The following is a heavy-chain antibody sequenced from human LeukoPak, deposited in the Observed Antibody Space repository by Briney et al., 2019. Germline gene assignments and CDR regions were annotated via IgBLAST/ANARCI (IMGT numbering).Heavy chain of an antibody. J-gene: IGHJ6*03. CDR1: GFTFSSYE. CDR3: ARTLLWIGDEYYYYMDV. CDR2: ISSSGSTI. D-gene: IGHD3-10*01. Sequence: PGGSLRLSCAASGFTFSSYEMNWVRQAPGKGLEWISYISSSGSTIYYADSVKGRFTISRDNAKNSLYLQMNSLRAEDTAVYYCARTLLWIGDEYYYYMDVWGKGTTVTISS. V-gene: IGHV3-48*03.